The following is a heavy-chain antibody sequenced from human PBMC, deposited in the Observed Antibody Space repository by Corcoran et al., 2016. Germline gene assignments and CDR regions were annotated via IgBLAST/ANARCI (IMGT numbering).Heavy chain of an antibody. CDR3: ARGSYYDSSGWVDY. CDR1: GFTFSSYS. V-gene: IGHV3-48*02. D-gene: IGHD3-22*01. J-gene: IGHJ4*02. CDR2: ISSSSSTI. Sequence: EVQLAESGVGLVQPGGSLRLSCAASGFTFSSYSMNWVRQAQGKGLEWVSYISSSSSTIYYADSVKGRFTISRDNAKNSLYLQMNSMRDEDTAVYYCARGSYYDSSGWVDYWGQGTLVTVSS.